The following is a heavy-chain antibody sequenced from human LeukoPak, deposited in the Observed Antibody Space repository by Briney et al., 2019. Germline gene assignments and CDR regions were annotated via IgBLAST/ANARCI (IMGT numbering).Heavy chain of an antibody. CDR3: ARITIMTTMTKPFDY. V-gene: IGHV5-51*01. CDR2: VYPGDSAT. D-gene: IGHD4-11*01. J-gene: IGHJ4*02. Sequence: GESLKISCRGSEYSFADYWIGWVRQMPGKGLERMGNVYPGDSATRYSPSFQGQVTISADKSISTAYLQWSSLKASDTAMYYCARITIMTTMTKPFDYWGQGTLVTVSS. CDR1: EYSFADYW.